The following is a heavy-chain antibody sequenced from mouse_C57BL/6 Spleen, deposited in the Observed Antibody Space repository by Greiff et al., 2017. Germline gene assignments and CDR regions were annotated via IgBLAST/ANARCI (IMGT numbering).Heavy chain of an antibody. CDR3: ARGGYDYDGGFAY. Sequence: QVQLQQPGAELVKPGASVKMSCKASGYTFTSYWITWVKQRPGQGLEWIGDIYPGSGSTNYNEKFKSKVTLTVDTSTSTAYMQLSSLTSEDSAVYYCARGGYDYDGGFAYWGQGTLVTVSA. J-gene: IGHJ3*01. CDR2: IYPGSGST. D-gene: IGHD2-4*01. CDR1: GYTFTSYW. V-gene: IGHV1-55*01.